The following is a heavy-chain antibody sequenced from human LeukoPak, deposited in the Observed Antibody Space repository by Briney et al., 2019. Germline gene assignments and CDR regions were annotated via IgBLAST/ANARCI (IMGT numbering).Heavy chain of an antibody. V-gene: IGHV5-51*01. CDR1: GYSFKNYW. Sequence: GESLKISCKGSGYSFKNYWIGWVLQMPGKGLEWRGIMEPDDSGTRYSPSFQGQVTVSADKSVSTAYLQWSSLMDSDTAMYYCAIGGDSTTSCYRCLVYWGQATLVTVSS. D-gene: IGHD2-2*01. CDR3: AIGGDSTTSCYRCLVY. CDR2: MEPDDSGT. J-gene: IGHJ4*02.